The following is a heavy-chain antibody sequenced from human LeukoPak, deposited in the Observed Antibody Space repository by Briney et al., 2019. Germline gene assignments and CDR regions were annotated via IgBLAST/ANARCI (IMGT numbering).Heavy chain of an antibody. V-gene: IGHV1-24*01. CDR3: AAGGLYDLLPY. Sequence: ASVKVSCKVSGHTLSDLTMHWVRQAPGRGLEWMGGFDPGNGEIIYAQKFQGRVTMTEDASTDTAYMELSSLKSEDTAVYYCAAGGLYDLLPYWGQGTLVTVSS. D-gene: IGHD3-3*01. CDR1: GHTLSDLT. J-gene: IGHJ4*02. CDR2: FDPGNGEI.